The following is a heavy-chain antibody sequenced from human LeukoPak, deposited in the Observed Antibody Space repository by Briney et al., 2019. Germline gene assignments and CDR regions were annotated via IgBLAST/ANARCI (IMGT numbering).Heavy chain of an antibody. CDR1: GYTFTNYW. J-gene: IGHJ5*02. D-gene: IGHD1-26*01. CDR3: ARVGSSKQSYAWFDP. V-gene: IGHV5-51*01. Sequence: GESLKISCKGSGYTFTNYWIGWVRQMPGIGLEWMGIIFPGDSDNRYSPSFQRQLTISVDKSINTAYLQWSSLKASDTAIYYCARVGSSKQSYAWFDPGGEGTLVTVSS. CDR2: IFPGDSDN.